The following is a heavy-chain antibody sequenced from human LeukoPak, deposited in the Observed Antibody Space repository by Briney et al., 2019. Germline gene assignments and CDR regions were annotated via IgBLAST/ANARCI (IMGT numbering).Heavy chain of an antibody. Sequence: GRSLRLSCAASGFTFSSYGMHWIRQAPGKGLEWVAVISYDGSNKYYADSVKGRFTISRDNSKNTLYLQMNSLRAEDTAVYYCAKDKCSSGWWAMDYWGQGTLVTVSS. CDR3: AKDKCSSGWWAMDY. CDR1: GFTFSSYG. V-gene: IGHV3-30*18. D-gene: IGHD6-19*01. J-gene: IGHJ4*02. CDR2: ISYDGSNK.